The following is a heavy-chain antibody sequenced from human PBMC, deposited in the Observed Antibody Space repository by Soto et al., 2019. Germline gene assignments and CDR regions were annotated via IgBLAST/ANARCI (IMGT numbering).Heavy chain of an antibody. Sequence: GSLRLSCVASGFTFSDHYMTWIRQAPGKGLEWVSYISGSGTTIYYTDSVKGRFAVSRDNAKNSVYLQMNSLRADDTAVYYCASDVHYYASDYWGQGTLVTVS. CDR1: GFTFSDHY. CDR3: ASDVHYYASDY. CDR2: ISGSGTTI. J-gene: IGHJ4*02. D-gene: IGHD3-10*01. V-gene: IGHV3-11*01.